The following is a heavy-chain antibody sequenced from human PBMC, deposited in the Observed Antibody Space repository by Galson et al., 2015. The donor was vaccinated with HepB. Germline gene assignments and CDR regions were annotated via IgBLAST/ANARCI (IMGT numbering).Heavy chain of an antibody. D-gene: IGHD6-19*01. J-gene: IGHJ4*02. CDR2: IDPRDSYT. V-gene: IGHV5-10-1*01. Sequence: QSGAEVKKPGDSLRISCKASGYSFTDYWITWVRQMPGKGLEWMGRIDPRDSYTNYSPSFRGHVTISADKSISSAYLQWSSLKAADTAMYYCARLVAGPHFDYWGQGTLVSVSS. CDR3: ARLVAGPHFDY. CDR1: GYSFTDYW.